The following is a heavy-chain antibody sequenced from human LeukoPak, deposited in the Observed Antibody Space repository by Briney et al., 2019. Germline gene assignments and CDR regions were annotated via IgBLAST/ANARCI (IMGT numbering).Heavy chain of an antibody. CDR1: GFTVSSNY. V-gene: IGHV3-66*01. CDR3: ARDLYGSGSYFDY. Sequence: GGSLRLSCAASGFTVSSNYMSWVRQAPGKGLEWVSVIYSSGSTYYADSVKGRFTISRDNSKNTLYLQMNSLRAEDTAVYYCARDLYGSGSYFDYWGQGTLVTVSS. D-gene: IGHD3-10*01. J-gene: IGHJ4*02. CDR2: IYSSGST.